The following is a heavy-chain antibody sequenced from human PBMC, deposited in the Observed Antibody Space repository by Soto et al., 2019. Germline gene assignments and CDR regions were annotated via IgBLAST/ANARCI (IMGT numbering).Heavy chain of an antibody. D-gene: IGHD4-4*01. CDR2: ISYDGSNK. Sequence: QVQLVESGGGVVQPGRSLRLSCAASGFTFSSYGMHWVRQAPGKGLEWVAVISYDGSNKYYADSVKGRFTISRENSKNTLYLQRNSLRAEHTAVYYCAKGKTTVTPRVGMDVWGQGTTVTVSS. CDR1: GFTFSSYG. V-gene: IGHV3-30*18. CDR3: AKGKTTVTPRVGMDV. J-gene: IGHJ6*02.